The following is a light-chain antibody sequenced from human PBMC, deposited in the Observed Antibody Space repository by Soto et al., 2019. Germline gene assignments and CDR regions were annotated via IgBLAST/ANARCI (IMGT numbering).Light chain of an antibody. CDR1: QSVRTN. Sequence: EIVMTQSPATLSVSPGERVTLSCRTSQSVRTNLAWYQQQPGQAPRLLIFGASTRATGIPARFSGSGSETEFTLSISSLQSEDFAVYYCQHYSSWPLTFGGGTKVEIK. CDR3: QHYSSWPLT. CDR2: GAS. J-gene: IGKJ4*01. V-gene: IGKV3-15*01.